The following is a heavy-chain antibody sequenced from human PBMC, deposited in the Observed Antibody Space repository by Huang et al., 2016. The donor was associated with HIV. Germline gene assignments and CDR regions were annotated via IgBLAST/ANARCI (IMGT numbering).Heavy chain of an antibody. D-gene: IGHD1-7*01. Sequence: VESGGRSVQPGGSIKLSCVGSTFTFGAYCISWVRQPPGKGLDWVANIKQDESEKYYVDSVKGRFNISRDNARKVLFLEMDDLRVEDTAIYFCATKTAGMDIWGQGTTVTVSS. CDR2: IKQDESEK. CDR1: TFTFGAYC. J-gene: IGHJ6*02. V-gene: IGHV3-7*01. CDR3: ATKTAGMDI.